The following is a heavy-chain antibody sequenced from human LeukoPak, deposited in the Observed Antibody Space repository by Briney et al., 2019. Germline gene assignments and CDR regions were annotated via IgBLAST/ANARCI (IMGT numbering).Heavy chain of an antibody. J-gene: IGHJ4*02. Sequence: PGGSLRLSCAASGFTFSYYWMHWVRQAPGEGLVWVSRINDDGRTTTYADSVKGRITISRDNSKNTLYLQMNSLRAEDTAVYYCARKVGVAATGGGDYWGQGTLVTVSS. CDR1: GFTFSYYW. D-gene: IGHD2-15*01. CDR3: ARKVGVAATGGGDY. CDR2: INDDGRTT. V-gene: IGHV3-74*03.